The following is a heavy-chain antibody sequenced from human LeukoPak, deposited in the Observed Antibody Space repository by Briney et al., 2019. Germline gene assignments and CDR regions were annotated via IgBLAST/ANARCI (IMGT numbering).Heavy chain of an antibody. V-gene: IGHV4-59*08. D-gene: IGHD3-10*01. J-gene: IGHJ4*02. CDR1: GGSISSYY. Sequence: SETLSLTCTVSGGSISSYYWSWIRQPPGKGLEWIGYIYYSGSTNYNPSLKSRVTISVDTSKNQFSLKLSSVTAADTAVYYCARHFDYYGSGSYFQDFPYYFDYWGQGTLVTVSS. CDR3: ARHFDYYGSGSYFQDFPYYFDY. CDR2: IYYSGST.